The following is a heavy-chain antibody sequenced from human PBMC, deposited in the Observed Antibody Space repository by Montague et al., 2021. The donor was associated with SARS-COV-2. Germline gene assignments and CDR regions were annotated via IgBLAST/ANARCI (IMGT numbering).Heavy chain of an antibody. CDR1: GGSIKTYIW. J-gene: IGHJ4*02. CDR3: AKDVSLSVAALDS. D-gene: IGHD6-19*01. Sequence: SETLSLTCAVSGGSIKTYIWWSWVRQAPGKGLEWLGEILHSGTANYNPSPKSRVTISVDKSRNEFSLKLSSLTAADTAVYFCAKDVSLSVAALDSWGQGTLVTVSS. V-gene: IGHV4-4*02. CDR2: ILHSGTA.